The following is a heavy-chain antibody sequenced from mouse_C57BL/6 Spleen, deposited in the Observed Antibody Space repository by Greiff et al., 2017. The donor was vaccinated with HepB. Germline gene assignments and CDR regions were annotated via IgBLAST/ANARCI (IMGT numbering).Heavy chain of an antibody. CDR3: TRWDYLFAY. CDR1: GYTFTDYE. D-gene: IGHD2-4*01. CDR2: IDPETGGT. V-gene: IGHV1-15*01. J-gene: IGHJ3*01. Sequence: QVQLKESGAELVRPGASVTLSCKASGYTFTDYEMHWVKQTPVHGLEWIGAIDPETGGTAYNQKFKGKAILTADKSSSTAYMELRSLTSEDSAVYYCTRWDYLFAYWGQGTLVTVSA.